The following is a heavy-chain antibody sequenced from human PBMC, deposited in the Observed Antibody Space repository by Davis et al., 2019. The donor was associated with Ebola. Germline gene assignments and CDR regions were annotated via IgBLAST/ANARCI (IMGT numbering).Heavy chain of an antibody. Sequence: PGGSLRLSCKGSGYSFTSYWIGWVRQMPGKGLEWMGIIYPGDSDTRYSPSFQGQVTISADKSISTAHLQWSSLHQGPIGLPPGTLLQEHLWG. V-gene: IGHV5-51*01. CDR3: TLLQEHL. J-gene: IGHJ6*01. CDR2: IYPGDSDT. CDR1: GYSFTSYW.